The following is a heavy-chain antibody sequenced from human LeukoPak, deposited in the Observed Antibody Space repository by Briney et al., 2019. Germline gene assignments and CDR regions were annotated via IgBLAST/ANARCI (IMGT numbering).Heavy chain of an antibody. CDR3: ARKSTARATSEFDY. Sequence: ASVKVSCKASGYTFTGYYMHWVRQAPGQGLEWMGNINPNSGGTNYAQKFQGRVTMTRDTSISTAYMELSRLTSDDTAVYYCARKSTARATSEFDYWGQGTLVTVSS. V-gene: IGHV1-2*02. CDR2: INPNSGGT. CDR1: GYTFTGYY. J-gene: IGHJ4*02. D-gene: IGHD6-6*01.